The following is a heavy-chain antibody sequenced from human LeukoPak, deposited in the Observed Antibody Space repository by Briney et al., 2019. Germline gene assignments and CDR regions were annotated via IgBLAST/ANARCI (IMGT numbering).Heavy chain of an antibody. V-gene: IGHV4-39*01. Sequence: SETLSLTCTVSGGSISSSSYYWGWIRQPSGKGLEWIGSIYYSGSTYYNPSLKSRVTISVDTSKNQFSLKLSSVTAADTAVYYCARLAAAGPIHYFDYWGQGTLVTVSS. CDR1: GGSISSSSYY. CDR3: ARLAAAGPIHYFDY. D-gene: IGHD6-13*01. J-gene: IGHJ4*02. CDR2: IYYSGST.